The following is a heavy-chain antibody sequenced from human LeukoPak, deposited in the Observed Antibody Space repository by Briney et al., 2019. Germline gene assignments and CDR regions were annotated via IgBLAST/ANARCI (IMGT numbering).Heavy chain of an antibody. CDR3: ARTGYFNSAFDY. Sequence: GGSLRLSCAASGFRFNTYWMSWVRQAPGKGLEWVANIKQDGNEKYYADSVKGRFTISRDNSKNTLYLQMNSLRAEDTAVYYCARTGYFNSAFDYWGQGTLVTVSS. D-gene: IGHD6-13*01. J-gene: IGHJ4*02. CDR1: GFRFNTYW. CDR2: IKQDGNEK. V-gene: IGHV3-7*01.